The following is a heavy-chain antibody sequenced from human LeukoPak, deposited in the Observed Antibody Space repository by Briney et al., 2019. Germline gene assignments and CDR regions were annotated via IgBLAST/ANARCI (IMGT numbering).Heavy chain of an antibody. D-gene: IGHD4-23*01. J-gene: IGHJ4*02. CDR1: GSTVSGNY. V-gene: IGHV3-53*01. CDR3: ARRAGGYSHPYDY. CDR2: IYSGGTT. Sequence: GSLRLSCAVSGSTVSGNYMSWVRHAPGKGLEWVSLIYSGGTTCYADSVKGRFTISRDNSKNTLYLQMNSLRAEDTAVYYCARRAGGYSHPYDYWGQGILVTVSS.